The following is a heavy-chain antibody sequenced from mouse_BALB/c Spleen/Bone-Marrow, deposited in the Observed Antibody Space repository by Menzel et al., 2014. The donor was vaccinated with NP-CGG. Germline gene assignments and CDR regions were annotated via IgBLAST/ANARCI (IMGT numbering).Heavy chain of an antibody. CDR2: ISTYSGNT. D-gene: IGHD1-1*01. CDR1: GYTFTDYA. Sequence: VQLVESGPELVRPGVSVKISCKGSGYTFTDYAMHWVKRSHARSLEWIGVISTYSGNTNYNQKFKGKATMTVDKSSSTAYMELARLTSEDSAIYYCARAGYGSSNDWFAYWGQGTLVTVSA. J-gene: IGHJ3*01. V-gene: IGHV1-67*01. CDR3: ARAGYGSSNDWFAY.